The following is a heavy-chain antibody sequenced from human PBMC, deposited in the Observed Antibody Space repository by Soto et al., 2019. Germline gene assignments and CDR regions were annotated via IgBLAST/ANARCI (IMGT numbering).Heavy chain of an antibody. CDR3: VKDPGYSSLVTYFDY. V-gene: IGHV3-64D*06. J-gene: IGHJ4*02. CDR1: GFTFSSYA. D-gene: IGHD6-19*01. Sequence: GGSLRLSCSASGFTFSSYAMHWVRQARGKGLEYVSAISSNGGSTYYADSVKGRFTISRDNSKNTLYLQMSSLRAEDTAVYYCVKDPGYSSLVTYFDYWGQGTLVTVSS. CDR2: ISSNGGST.